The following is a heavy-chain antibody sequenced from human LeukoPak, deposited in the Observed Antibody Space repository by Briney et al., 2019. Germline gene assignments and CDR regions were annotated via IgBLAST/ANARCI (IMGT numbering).Heavy chain of an antibody. D-gene: IGHD1-1*01. V-gene: IGHV3-21*01. CDR1: GFTFSSYM. CDR2: INSGSTYT. J-gene: IGHJ4*02. CDR3: ARSLTTLTYEGY. Sequence: GGSLRLSCAASGFTFSSYMMNWVRQAPGKGLEWVSSINSGSTYTYYTESVKGRFTVSRDNAKNTLFLQMNSLSAEDTAIYDCARSLTTLTYEGYWGQGTLVTVSS.